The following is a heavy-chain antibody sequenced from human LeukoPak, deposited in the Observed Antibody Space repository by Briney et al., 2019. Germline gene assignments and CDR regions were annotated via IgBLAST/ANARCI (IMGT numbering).Heavy chain of an antibody. D-gene: IGHD1-20*01. J-gene: IGHJ4*02. CDR2: INPNSGGT. CDR3: ARAPQYNWNDAFDY. V-gene: IGHV1-2*02. CDR1: GCTFTGYY. Sequence: ASVKVSCKASGCTFTGYYMHWVRQAPGQGLEWMGWINPNSGGTNYAQKFQGRVTMTRDTSISTAYMELSRLRSDDTAVYYCARAPQYNWNDAFDYWGQGTLVTVSS.